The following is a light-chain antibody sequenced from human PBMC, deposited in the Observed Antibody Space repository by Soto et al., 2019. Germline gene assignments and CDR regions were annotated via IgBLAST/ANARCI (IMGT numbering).Light chain of an antibody. Sequence: QSVLTQPPSVSGAPGQRVTISCTGSSSNIGAGYDVHWYQQLPGTAPKLLIYGNSNRPSGVPDRFSGSKSGTSASLAITGLQAEDEADYYCQSYHSSFYVVFGGGTQLTVL. J-gene: IGLJ2*01. CDR3: QSYHSSFYVV. CDR2: GNS. CDR1: SSNIGAGYD. V-gene: IGLV1-40*01.